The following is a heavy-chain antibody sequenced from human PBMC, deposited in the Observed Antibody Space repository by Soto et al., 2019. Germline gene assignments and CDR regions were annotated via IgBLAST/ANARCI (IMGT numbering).Heavy chain of an antibody. Sequence: GGSLRLSCAASGFTFSSYGMHWVRQAPGKGLEWVAVIWYDGSNKYYADSVKGRFTISRDNSKNTLYLQMNSLRAEDTAVYYCARAIEAANDAFDIWGQGTMVTVSS. CDR3: ARAIEAANDAFDI. J-gene: IGHJ3*02. CDR1: GFTFSSYG. V-gene: IGHV3-33*01. D-gene: IGHD6-13*01. CDR2: IWYDGSNK.